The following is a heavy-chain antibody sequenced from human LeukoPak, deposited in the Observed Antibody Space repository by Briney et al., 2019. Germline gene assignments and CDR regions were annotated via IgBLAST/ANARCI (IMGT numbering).Heavy chain of an antibody. J-gene: IGHJ4*02. Sequence: GGSLRLSCAASGFTFSSYGMHWVRQAPGKGLEWVAVIWYDGSNKYYADSVKGRFTISRDNSKNTLYLQMNSLRAEDTAVYYCAKGDYYDSSGYYVGLYYFDYWGQGTLVTASS. CDR3: AKGDYYDSSGYYVGLYYFDY. CDR2: IWYDGSNK. CDR1: GFTFSSYG. D-gene: IGHD3-22*01. V-gene: IGHV3-33*06.